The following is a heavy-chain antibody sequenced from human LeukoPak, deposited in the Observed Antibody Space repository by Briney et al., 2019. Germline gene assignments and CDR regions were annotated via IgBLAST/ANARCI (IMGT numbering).Heavy chain of an antibody. V-gene: IGHV3-73*01. Sequence: PGGSLRLSCAASGFTFSGSAMHWVRQASGKGLEWVGRIRSKANSYATAYAASVKGRFTTSRDDSKNTAYLQMNSLKTEDTAVYYCTRPGYGSGSHHGSDYWGQGTLVTVSS. CDR3: TRPGYGSGSHHGSDY. CDR1: GFTFSGSA. J-gene: IGHJ4*02. CDR2: IRSKANSYAT. D-gene: IGHD3-10*01.